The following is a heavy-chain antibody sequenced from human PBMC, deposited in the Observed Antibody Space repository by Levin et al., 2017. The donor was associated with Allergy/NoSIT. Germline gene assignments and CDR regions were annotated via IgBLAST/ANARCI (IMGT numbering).Heavy chain of an antibody. V-gene: IGHV3-21*06. J-gene: IGHJ6*02. Sequence: AGGSLRLSCAASTFLFSDYTMNWVRQAPGKGLEWVASISRRSSYIYYADSVKGRFTISRDNAKNSVSLQMNSLRAEDTAVYYCARGLKILTTGSLYHNAMDAWGQGTTVSVSS. CDR1: TFLFSDYT. D-gene: IGHD3-9*01. CDR2: ISRRSSYI. CDR3: ARGLKILTTGSLYHNAMDA.